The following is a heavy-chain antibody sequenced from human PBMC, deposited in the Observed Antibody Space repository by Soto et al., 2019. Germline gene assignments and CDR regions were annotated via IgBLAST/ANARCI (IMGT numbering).Heavy chain of an antibody. V-gene: IGHV4-34*12. CDR3: ASARWDY. Sequence: SETLSLTCGVSGGSFTANYWSWIRQPPGKGLEWIGEIFYDGKTNYNPSLKGRVTISVDTSMNQFSLKLNSVTAADTAIYYCASARWDYWAQGTLVTVSS. CDR1: GGSFTANY. CDR2: IFYDGKT. J-gene: IGHJ4*02.